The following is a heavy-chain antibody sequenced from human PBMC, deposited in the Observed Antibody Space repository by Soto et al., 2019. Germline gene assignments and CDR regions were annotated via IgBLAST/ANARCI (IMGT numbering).Heavy chain of an antibody. V-gene: IGHV3-21*01. D-gene: IGHD3-22*01. CDR1: GFTFSSYS. Sequence: PGGSLRLSFAASGFTFSSYSMNWVRQAPGKGLEWVSSISSSSSYIYYADSVKGRFTISRDNAKNSLYLQMNSLRAEDTDVYYCARDLSSAPPGSLGQGTLVTVYS. CDR2: ISSSSSYI. CDR3: ARDLSSAPPGS. J-gene: IGHJ5*02.